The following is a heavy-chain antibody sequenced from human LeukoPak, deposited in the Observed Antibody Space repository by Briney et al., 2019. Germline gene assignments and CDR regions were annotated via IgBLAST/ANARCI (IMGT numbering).Heavy chain of an antibody. D-gene: IGHD5-24*01. CDR2: IYYSGST. V-gene: IGHV4-59*01. Sequence: SETLSLTCTVSGGSISSYYWSWIRQPPGKGLEWIGYIYYSGSTNYNPSLKSRVTISVDTSKNQFSPKLSSVTAADTAVYYCARDIGRDGYNFDYWGQGTLVTVSS. CDR3: ARDIGRDGYNFDY. CDR1: GGSISSYY. J-gene: IGHJ4*02.